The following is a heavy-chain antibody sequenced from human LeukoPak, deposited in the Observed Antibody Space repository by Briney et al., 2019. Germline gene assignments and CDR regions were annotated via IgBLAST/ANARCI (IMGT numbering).Heavy chain of an antibody. CDR3: ARDLLVPAAILIEDYYGMDV. D-gene: IGHD2-2*02. V-gene: IGHV4-4*07. CDR2: IYTSGST. CDR1: GGSISSYY. Sequence: SETLSLTCTVSGGSISSYYWSWIRQPAGKGLEWIGRIYTSGSTNYNPSLKSRVTMSVDTSKNQFSLKLSFVTAADTAVYYCARDLLVPAAILIEDYYGMDVWGQGTTVTVSS. J-gene: IGHJ6*02.